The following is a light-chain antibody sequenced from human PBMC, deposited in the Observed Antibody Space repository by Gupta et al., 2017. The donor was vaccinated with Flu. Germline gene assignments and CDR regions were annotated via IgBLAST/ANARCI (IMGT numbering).Light chain of an antibody. V-gene: IGKV4-1*01. J-gene: IGKJ3*01. CDR2: GGS. CDR3: KKDDGYPFT. CDR1: QSRWERHKNKNY. Sequence: SQGERATINCKSSQSRWERHKNKNYVAWYQQKGGQAPKLSIHGGSRRESGVPERFSGRGSGTEFTINISSLQAEDVAVYYCKKDDGYPFTFGHGTKVDI.